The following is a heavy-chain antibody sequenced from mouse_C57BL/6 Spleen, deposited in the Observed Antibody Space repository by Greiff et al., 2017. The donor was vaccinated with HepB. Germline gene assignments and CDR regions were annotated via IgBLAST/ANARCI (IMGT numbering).Heavy chain of an antibody. CDR1: GFSLTSYG. V-gene: IGHV2-2*01. CDR2: IWSGGST. Sequence: QVQLKESGPGLVQPSQSLSITCTVSGFSLTSYGVHWVRQSPGKGLEWLGVIWSGGSTDYNAAFISRLSISKDNSKSQVFFKMNSLQADDTAIYYCSSSYYYGSSYYAMDYWGQGTSVTVSS. D-gene: IGHD1-1*01. J-gene: IGHJ4*01. CDR3: SSSYYYGSSYYAMDY.